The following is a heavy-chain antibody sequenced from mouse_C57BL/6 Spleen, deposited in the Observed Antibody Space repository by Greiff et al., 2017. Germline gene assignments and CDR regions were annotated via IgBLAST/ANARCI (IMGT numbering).Heavy chain of an antibody. CDR1: GYSFTDYN. Sequence: EVQLQQSGPELVKPGASVKISCKASGYSFTDYNMNWVKQSNGKSLEWIGVINPNYGTTSYNQKFKGKATLTVDQSSSTAYMQLNSLTSEDSAVYYCAICITTVVATHFDYWGQGTTLTVSS. J-gene: IGHJ2*01. D-gene: IGHD1-1*01. CDR2: INPNYGTT. V-gene: IGHV1-39*01. CDR3: AICITTVVATHFDY.